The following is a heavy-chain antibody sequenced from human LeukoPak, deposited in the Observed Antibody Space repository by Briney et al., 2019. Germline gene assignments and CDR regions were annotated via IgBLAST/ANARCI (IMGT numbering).Heavy chain of an antibody. V-gene: IGHV4-31*03. CDR3: ARDQSGYYGSGSYGMDV. J-gene: IGHJ6*04. Sequence: PSETVSLTCTVSGGSISSGGYYWSWIRQHPGKGLEWIGYIYYSGSTYYNPSLKSRVTISVDTSKNQFSLKLSSVTAADAAVYYCARDQSGYYGSGSYGMDVWGKGTTVTVSS. CDR1: GGSISSGGYY. CDR2: IYYSGST. D-gene: IGHD3-10*01.